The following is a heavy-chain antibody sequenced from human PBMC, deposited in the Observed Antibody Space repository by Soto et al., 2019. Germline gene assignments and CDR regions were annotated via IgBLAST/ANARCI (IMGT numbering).Heavy chain of an antibody. CDR2: IYDDGSA. Sequence: SETLSLTCTVSGGSISSSYWSWIRQPPGKGLEWLAYIYDDGSANYDPSLKSRATISLDMSKNQFSLKLTSVTAADTAVYYCARDKYCSGGSCRKNWFDPWGQGTLVTVSS. CDR3: ARDKYCSGGSCRKNWFDP. CDR1: GGSISSSY. J-gene: IGHJ5*02. V-gene: IGHV4-59*01. D-gene: IGHD2-15*01.